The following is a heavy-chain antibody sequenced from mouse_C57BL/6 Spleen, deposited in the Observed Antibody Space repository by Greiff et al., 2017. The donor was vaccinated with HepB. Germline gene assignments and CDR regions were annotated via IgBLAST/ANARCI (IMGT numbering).Heavy chain of an antibody. CDR2: IHPNSGST. CDR3: AREMNQLYYYAMDY. Sequence: QVQLQQPGAELVKPGASVKLSCKASGYTFTSYWMHWVKQRPGQGLEWIGMIHPNSGSTNYNEKFKSKATLTVDKSSSTAYMQLSSLTSEDSAVYDCAREMNQLYYYAMDYWGQGTSVTVSS. CDR1: GYTFTSYW. J-gene: IGHJ4*01. D-gene: IGHD4-1*02. V-gene: IGHV1-64*01.